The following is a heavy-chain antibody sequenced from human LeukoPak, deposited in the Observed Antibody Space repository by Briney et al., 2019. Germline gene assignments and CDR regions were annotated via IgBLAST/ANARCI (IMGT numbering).Heavy chain of an antibody. D-gene: IGHD6-13*01. CDR3: ARLSVAGTWFDY. V-gene: IGHV3-48*03. CDR2: ISSSGITK. Sequence: GGSLRLSCAASGFSLSTFEMNWVRQAPGKGLEWLSYISSSGITKYYADSEKGRFTISRDNAKTSLYLQMNSLRAEDTAVYYCARLSVAGTWFDYWGQGTLVTVSS. J-gene: IGHJ4*02. CDR1: GFSLSTFE.